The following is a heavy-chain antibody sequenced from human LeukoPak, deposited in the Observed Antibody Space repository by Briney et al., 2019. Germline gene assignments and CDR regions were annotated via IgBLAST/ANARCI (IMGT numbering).Heavy chain of an antibody. Sequence: GGSLRLSCAASGFTFSSYGMHWVRQAPGKGLEWVAVISNDGSNKYYADSVKGRFTISRDNSKNTLYLQMNSLRAEDTAVYYCAKDSGEWLDQYYFDYWGQGTLVTVSS. CDR3: AKDSGEWLDQYYFDY. CDR2: ISNDGSNK. V-gene: IGHV3-30*18. CDR1: GFTFSSYG. J-gene: IGHJ4*02. D-gene: IGHD6-19*01.